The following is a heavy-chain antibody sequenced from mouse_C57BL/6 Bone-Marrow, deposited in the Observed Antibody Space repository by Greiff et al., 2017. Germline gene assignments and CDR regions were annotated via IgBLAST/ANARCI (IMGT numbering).Heavy chain of an antibody. CDR2: IHPSSGST. J-gene: IGHJ2*01. D-gene: IGHD2-3*01. CDR1: GYTFTSYW. V-gene: IGHV1-64*01. CDR3: AHDGLDY. Sequence: QVHVKQPGAELVKPGASVKLSCKASGYTFTSYWMHWVKQRPGQGLEWIGMIHPSSGSTNYNEKFKSKATLTVDKSSSTAYMQLSSLTSEDSAVYYCAHDGLDYWGQGTTLTVSS.